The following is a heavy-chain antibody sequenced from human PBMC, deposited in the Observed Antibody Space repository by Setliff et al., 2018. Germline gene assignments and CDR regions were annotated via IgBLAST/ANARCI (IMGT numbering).Heavy chain of an antibody. V-gene: IGHV2-70*11. CDR2: IDWDGDK. CDR1: GFSLTTSGTC. Sequence: GSGPTLVNPTPTLTLTCTFSGFSLTTSGTCVTWIRQPPGKALEWLARIDWDGDKYYNTSLRTRLTLSKDTSKNQVFLTMTNMDPVDTATYYCARSRYELPHYNFDYWGQGILVTVSS. CDR3: ARSRYELPHYNFDY. D-gene: IGHD1-7*01. J-gene: IGHJ4*02.